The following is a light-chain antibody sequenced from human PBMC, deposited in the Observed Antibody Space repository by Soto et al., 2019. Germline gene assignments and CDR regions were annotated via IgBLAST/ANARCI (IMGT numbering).Light chain of an antibody. CDR1: SSDVGGYNY. J-gene: IGLJ1*01. V-gene: IGLV2-8*01. Sequence: QSVLTQPPSASGSPGQSVTISCTETSSDVGGYNYVSWYQQHPGKAPKLMIYEVIKRPSGVPDRFSGSKSGNTASLTVSGLQAEDEADYYCSSYAGSNSYVFGTGTKVTVL. CDR2: EVI. CDR3: SSYAGSNSYV.